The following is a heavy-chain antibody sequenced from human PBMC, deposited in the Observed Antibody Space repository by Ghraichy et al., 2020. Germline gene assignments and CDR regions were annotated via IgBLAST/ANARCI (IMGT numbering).Heavy chain of an antibody. D-gene: IGHD2/OR15-2a*01. V-gene: IGHV3-30*03. CDR1: GFTFRNYG. Sequence: GESLNISCAASGFTFRNYGMHWVRQAPGKGLEWVAVVSYDENHKYYADSVKGRFTISRDNSKNTLYLQMNSLRAEDTALYYCASQGRDDYFNYFDYWGQGTLVTVSS. CDR2: VSYDENHK. J-gene: IGHJ4*02. CDR3: ASQGRDDYFNYFDY.